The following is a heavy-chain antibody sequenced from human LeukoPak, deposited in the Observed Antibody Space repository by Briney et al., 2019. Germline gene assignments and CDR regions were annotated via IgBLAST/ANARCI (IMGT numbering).Heavy chain of an antibody. CDR3: ARTDCSSTSCQEDFDP. Sequence: AASVKVSCKASGYTFTSYGISWVRQAPGQGLGLMGCISAYNGNTNYAQKLQGRVTMTTDTSTSTAYMELRSLRSDDAAVYYCARTDCSSTSCQEDFDPWGQGTLVTVSS. J-gene: IGHJ5*02. D-gene: IGHD2-2*01. V-gene: IGHV1-18*01. CDR1: GYTFTSYG. CDR2: ISAYNGNT.